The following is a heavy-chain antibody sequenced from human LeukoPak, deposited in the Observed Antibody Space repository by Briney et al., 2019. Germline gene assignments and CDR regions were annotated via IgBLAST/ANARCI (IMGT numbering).Heavy chain of an antibody. CDR1: GFTFSDYY. Sequence: GGSLRLSCAASGFTFSDYYMSWIRQAPGKGLEWVSYISSSGSTIYYADSVKGRFTISRDNAKNSLYLQMNSLRAEDTAVYYCAKLRGARTSGYDLGGYFDYWGQGTLVTVSS. D-gene: IGHD5-12*01. CDR3: AKLRGARTSGYDLGGYFDY. CDR2: ISSSGSTI. V-gene: IGHV3-11*01. J-gene: IGHJ4*02.